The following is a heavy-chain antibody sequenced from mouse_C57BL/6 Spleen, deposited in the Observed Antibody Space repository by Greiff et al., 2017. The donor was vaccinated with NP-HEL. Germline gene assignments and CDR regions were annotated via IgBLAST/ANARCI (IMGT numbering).Heavy chain of an antibody. J-gene: IGHJ3*01. CDR2: ISDGGSYT. CDR3: ANLYYDYGPFAY. CDR1: GFTFSSYA. V-gene: IGHV5-4*01. Sequence: EVQGVESGGGLVKPGGSLKLSCAASGFTFSSYAMSWVRQTPEKRLEWVATISDGGSYTYYPDNVKGRFTISRDNAKNNLYLQMSHLKSEDTAMYYCANLYYDYGPFAYWGQGTLVTVSA. D-gene: IGHD2-4*01.